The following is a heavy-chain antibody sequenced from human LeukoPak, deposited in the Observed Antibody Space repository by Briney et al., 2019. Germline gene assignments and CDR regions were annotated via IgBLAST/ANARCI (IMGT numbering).Heavy chain of an antibody. CDR3: ARMAGLSWFDP. V-gene: IGHV3-7*01. J-gene: IGHJ5*02. Sequence: PGGSLRLSCAASGFTFSNYWMSWVRQAPGKGLEWVANMKEDGSEKYYVDSVKGRFTISRDNAKNSLYLQMNSLRAEDTAVYYCARMAGLSWFDPWGQGTLVTVSS. CDR1: GFTFSNYW. D-gene: IGHD5-24*01. CDR2: MKEDGSEK.